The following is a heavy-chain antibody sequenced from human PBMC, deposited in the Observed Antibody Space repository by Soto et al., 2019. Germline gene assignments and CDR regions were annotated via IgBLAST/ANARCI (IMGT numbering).Heavy chain of an antibody. Sequence: GGSLRLSCVASGFTFSTFEMNWVRQAPGKGLEWVSYISSSGSPIYYAESVKGRFTISRDNSKNTLYLQMNSLRAEDTAVYYCAKIDSGYDYAFDYWGQGTLVTVSS. V-gene: IGHV3-48*03. CDR1: GFTFSTFE. CDR2: ISSSGSPI. J-gene: IGHJ4*02. D-gene: IGHD5-12*01. CDR3: AKIDSGYDYAFDY.